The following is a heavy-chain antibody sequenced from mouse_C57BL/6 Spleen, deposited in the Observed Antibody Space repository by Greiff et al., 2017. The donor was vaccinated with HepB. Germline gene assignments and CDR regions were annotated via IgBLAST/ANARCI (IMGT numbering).Heavy chain of an antibody. CDR1: GYTFTDYE. D-gene: IGHD2-5*01. V-gene: IGHV1-15*01. CDR2: IDPETGGT. J-gene: IGHJ4*01. Sequence: QVQLQQSGAELARPGASVTLSCKASGYTFTDYEMHWVKQTPVHGLEWIGAIDPETGGTAYNQKFKGKAILTADKSSSTAYMELRSLTSEDSAVYYCTRSLYSNYYAMDYWGQGTSVTVSS. CDR3: TRSLYSNYYAMDY.